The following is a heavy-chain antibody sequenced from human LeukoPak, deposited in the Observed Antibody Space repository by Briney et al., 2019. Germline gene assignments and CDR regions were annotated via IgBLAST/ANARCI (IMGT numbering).Heavy chain of an antibody. J-gene: IGHJ4*02. CDR3: VSFYETY. CDR2: IYSDGSWT. D-gene: IGHD2/OR15-2a*01. V-gene: IGHV3-74*01. Sequence: GKGLVWVSHIYSDGSWTSYADSVKGRFTISKDNAKNTVYLQMNSLRAEDTAVYYCVSFYETYWGRGTLVTVSS.